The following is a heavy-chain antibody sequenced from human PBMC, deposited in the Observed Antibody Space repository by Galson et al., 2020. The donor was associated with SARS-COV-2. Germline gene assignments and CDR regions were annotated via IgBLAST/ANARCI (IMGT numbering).Heavy chain of an antibody. Sequence: GGSLRLSCAASGFTFSNYDMHWVRQVTGKSLEWVSTIESAGDAYYLDSVKGRLTISRDNGKNSLYLQMNSLSAGDAAVYFCARGGGWFGELLLNPLDSWGQGTLVTVSS. J-gene: IGHJ4*02. CDR3: ARGGGWFGELLLNPLDS. CDR1: GFTFSNYD. CDR2: IESAGDA. V-gene: IGHV3-13*04. D-gene: IGHD3-10*01.